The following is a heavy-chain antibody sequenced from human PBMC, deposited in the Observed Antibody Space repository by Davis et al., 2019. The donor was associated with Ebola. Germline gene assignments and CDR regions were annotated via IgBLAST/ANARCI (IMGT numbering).Heavy chain of an antibody. D-gene: IGHD5-18*01. CDR1: GGSISSYY. CDR3: VGGYNFDY. CDR2: IYYSGST. J-gene: IGHJ4*02. Sequence: GSLRLSCTVSGGSISSYYWSWIRQPPGKGLEWIGYIYYSGSTNYNPSLKSRVTISVDTSKNQFSLKLSSVTAADTATYYCVGGYNFDYWGQGALVIVSS. V-gene: IGHV4-59*01.